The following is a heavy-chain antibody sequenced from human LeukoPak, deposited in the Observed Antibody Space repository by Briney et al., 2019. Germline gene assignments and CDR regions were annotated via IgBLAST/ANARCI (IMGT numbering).Heavy chain of an antibody. CDR3: TTSGWYPY. D-gene: IGHD6-19*01. CDR1: GFTFSSYA. CDR2: ISGSGVST. Sequence: PGGSLRLSCAASGFTFSSYAMSWVRQAPGKGLEWVSAISGSGVSTYYADSVKGRFTISRDNSKNTLYLQMNSLKTEDTAVYYCTTSGWYPYWGQGTLVTVSS. V-gene: IGHV3-23*01. J-gene: IGHJ4*02.